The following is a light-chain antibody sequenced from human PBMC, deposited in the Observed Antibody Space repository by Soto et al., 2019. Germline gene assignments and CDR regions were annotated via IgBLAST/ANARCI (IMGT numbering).Light chain of an antibody. CDR2: EVN. V-gene: IGLV2-14*02. J-gene: IGLJ2*01. CDR3: SSSTDTSIL. CDR1: GGDVGNYDL. Sequence: QSVLTQPASVSGSPGQSITISCAGSGGDVGNYDLLSWYQQIPGKAPKLIIYEVNYRPSGVSSRFSGSRSGNTASLTISGLQAEDEAHYYCSSSTDTSILFGGGTQLTVL.